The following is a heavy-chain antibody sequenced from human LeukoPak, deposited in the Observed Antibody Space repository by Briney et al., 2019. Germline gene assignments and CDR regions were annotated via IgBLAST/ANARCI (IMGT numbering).Heavy chain of an antibody. CDR3: AKVASAFFDY. J-gene: IGHJ4*02. D-gene: IGHD5-12*01. CDR1: GFTFNNYA. Sequence: PGGSLRLSCAASGFTFNNYAMSWVRQAPGKGLEWVSAISGHDGYTYYADSVKGRFTISRDNSKNTLYLQMNSLRADDTAVYYCAKVASAFFDYWGQGTLVTVSS. V-gene: IGHV3-23*01. CDR2: ISGHDGYT.